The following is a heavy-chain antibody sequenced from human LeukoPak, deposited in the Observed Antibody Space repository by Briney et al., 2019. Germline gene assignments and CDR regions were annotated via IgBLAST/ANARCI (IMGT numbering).Heavy chain of an antibody. J-gene: IGHJ4*02. CDR2: IHTSGGT. CDR1: GGSISSYY. D-gene: IGHD5-24*01. Sequence: SETLSLTCTVSGGSISSYYWSWIRQPAGKGLEWIGRIHTSGGTNYNPSLKSRVTMSLDTSKNQFSLKLTSMTAADTAVYYCARMPEATTRFEYWGQGTLVTVSS. CDR3: ARMPEATTRFEY. V-gene: IGHV4-4*07.